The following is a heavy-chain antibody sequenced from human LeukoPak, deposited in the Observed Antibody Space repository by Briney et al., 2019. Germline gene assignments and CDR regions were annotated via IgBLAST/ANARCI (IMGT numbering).Heavy chain of an antibody. CDR1: GFTFSSSW. D-gene: IGHD2-2*01. CDR3: ARRYCSSTSCPIDY. Sequence: GGSLRLSCAASGFTFSSSWMNWVRQAPGKGLEWVANIKQDGSEKYYVNSVKGRFTISRDNAKNSLYLQMNTLRAEDTAVYYCARRYCSSTSCPIDYWGQGTLVTVSS. CDR2: IKQDGSEK. J-gene: IGHJ4*02. V-gene: IGHV3-7*03.